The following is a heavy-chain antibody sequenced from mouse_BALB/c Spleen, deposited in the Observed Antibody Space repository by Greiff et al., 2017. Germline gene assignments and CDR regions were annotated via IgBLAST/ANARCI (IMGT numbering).Heavy chain of an antibody. Sequence: EVKLVESGAELVKPGASVKLSCTASGFNIKDTYMHWVKQRPEQGLEWIGRIDPANGNTKYDPKFQGKATITADTSSNTAYLQLSSLTSEDTAVYYCARWGVRQGRVGFAYWGQGTLVTVSA. V-gene: IGHV14-3*02. CDR1: GFNIKDTY. CDR2: IDPANGNT. CDR3: ARWGVRQGRVGFAY. J-gene: IGHJ3*01. D-gene: IGHD2-14*01.